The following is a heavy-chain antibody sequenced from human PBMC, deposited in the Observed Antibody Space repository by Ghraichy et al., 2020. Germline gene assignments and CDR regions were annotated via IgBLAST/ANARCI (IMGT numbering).Heavy chain of an antibody. J-gene: IGHJ4*02. V-gene: IGHV3-53*01. D-gene: IGHD3-22*01. CDR3: ARGDYYETSGYYPYDY. CDR2: INSGGST. Sequence: LSLTCAASGFTVSSNYMNWVRQAPGKGLEWVSVINSGGSTYYAESVEGRFTISRDNSKNKLYLQMNSVRAEDTAVYYCARGDYYETSGYYPYDYLGRGALVTVSS. CDR1: GFTVSSNY.